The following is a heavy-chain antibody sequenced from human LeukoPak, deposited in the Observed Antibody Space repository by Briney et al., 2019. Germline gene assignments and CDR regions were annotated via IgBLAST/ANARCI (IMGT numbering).Heavy chain of an antibody. D-gene: IGHD3-22*01. CDR3: ARELYDSSGYYARADY. Sequence: GGSLRLSCAASGFTFSSYSMNWVRQAPGKGLEWVSYISSSSSTIYYADSVKGRFTISRDNAKNSLYLQMNSLRAEDTAVYYCARELYDSSGYYARADYWGQGTLATVSS. J-gene: IGHJ4*02. CDR1: GFTFSSYS. V-gene: IGHV3-48*01. CDR2: ISSSSSTI.